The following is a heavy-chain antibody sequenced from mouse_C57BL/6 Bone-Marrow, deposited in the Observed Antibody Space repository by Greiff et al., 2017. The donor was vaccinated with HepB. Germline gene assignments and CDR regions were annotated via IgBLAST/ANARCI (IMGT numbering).Heavy chain of an antibody. CDR2: IYPRSGNT. Sequence: VKLQESGAELARPGASVKLSCKASGYTFTSYGISWVKQRTGQGLEWIGEIYPRSGNTYYNEKFKGKATLTADKSSSTAYMELRSLTSEDSAVYFCARRIYYYGSSAWFAYWGQGTLVTVSA. V-gene: IGHV1-81*01. CDR1: GYTFTSYG. D-gene: IGHD1-1*01. J-gene: IGHJ3*01. CDR3: ARRIYYYGSSAWFAY.